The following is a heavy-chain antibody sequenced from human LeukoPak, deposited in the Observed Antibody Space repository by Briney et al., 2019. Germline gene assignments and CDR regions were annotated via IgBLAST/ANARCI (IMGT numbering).Heavy chain of an antibody. Sequence: PSETLSLTCTVSGYSISSGYYWGWIRQPPGKGLEWIGSIYHSGSTYYNPSLKSRVTISVGTSKNHFSLKLSSVTAVDTAVYFCARSSSSTLWWFDPWGQGILVTVSS. V-gene: IGHV4-38-2*02. J-gene: IGHJ5*02. CDR3: ARSSSSTLWWFDP. CDR2: IYHSGST. D-gene: IGHD6-13*01. CDR1: GYSISSGYY.